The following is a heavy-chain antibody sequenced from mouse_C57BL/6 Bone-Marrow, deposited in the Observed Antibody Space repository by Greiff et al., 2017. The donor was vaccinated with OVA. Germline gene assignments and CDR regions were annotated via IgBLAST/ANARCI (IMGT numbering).Heavy chain of an antibody. D-gene: IGHD1-1*01. CDR2: INPNNGGT. CDR3: ARHYGSSYDYAMDY. V-gene: IGHV1-22*01. J-gene: IGHJ4*01. Sequence: EVQLQQSGPELVKPGASVKMSCKASGYTFTDYNMHWVKQSHGKSLEWIGYINPNNGGTSYNQKFKGKATLTVNKSSSTAYMELRSLTSEDSAVYYCARHYGSSYDYAMDYWGQGTSVTVSS. CDR1: GYTFTDYN.